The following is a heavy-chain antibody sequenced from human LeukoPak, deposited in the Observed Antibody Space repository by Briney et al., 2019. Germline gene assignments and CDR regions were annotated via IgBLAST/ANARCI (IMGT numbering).Heavy chain of an antibody. CDR1: GFTXSSYA. CDR3: ARVSNKRGWDKLDY. J-gene: IGHJ4*02. CDR2: ISYDGSNK. Sequence: LRLSCXAXGFTXSSYAMHWVRQAPGKGLEWVAVISYDGSNKYYADSVKGRFTISRDNSKNTLYLQMNSLRAEDTAVYYCARVSNKRGWDKLDYWGQGTLVTVSS. D-gene: IGHD6-19*01. V-gene: IGHV3-30-3*01.